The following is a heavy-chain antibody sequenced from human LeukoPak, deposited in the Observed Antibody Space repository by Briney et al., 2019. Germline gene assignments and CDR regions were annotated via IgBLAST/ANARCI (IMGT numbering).Heavy chain of an antibody. CDR1: GFTFSNYA. D-gene: IGHD3-9*01. V-gene: IGHV3-23*01. CDR3: AKDRLVKYVRFTDFDY. J-gene: IGHJ4*02. Sequence: GGSLRLSCAASGFTFSNYAMSWVRQAPGKGLEWVSTISGSGGSTYYADSVKGQFTISRDNSKNTLYLQMNSLRAEDTAVYYCAKDRLVKYVRFTDFDYWGQGTLVTVSS. CDR2: ISGSGGST.